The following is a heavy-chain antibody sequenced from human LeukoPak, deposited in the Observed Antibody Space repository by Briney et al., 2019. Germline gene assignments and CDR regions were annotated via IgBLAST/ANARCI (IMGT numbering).Heavy chain of an antibody. CDR3: VRVSGFCTNGVCPSFDP. J-gene: IGHJ5*02. D-gene: IGHD2-8*01. V-gene: IGHV3-23*01. CDR1: GFTFSSYA. Sequence: GGSLRLSCAASGFTFSSYAMNWVRQAPGKGLEWLAAISGSSGSTYYADSVKGRFTISRDNSKNTLYLQMNSLRTEDTAVYYCVRVSGFCTNGVCPSFDPWGQGTLVTVSS. CDR2: ISGSSGST.